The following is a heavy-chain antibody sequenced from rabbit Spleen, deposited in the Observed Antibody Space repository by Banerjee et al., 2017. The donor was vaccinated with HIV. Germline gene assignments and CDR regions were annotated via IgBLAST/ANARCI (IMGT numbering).Heavy chain of an antibody. J-gene: IGHJ6*01. Sequence: QSLEESGGDLVKPGASLTLTCTASGFSFNSGYDMCWVRQAPGKGLEWIACIDTGSRDFTYYASWAKGRFTISETSSTTVTLQMTSLTVADTATYFCARDTGTSFSTYGMDLWGQGTLVTVS. V-gene: IGHV1S40*01. CDR2: IDTGSRDFT. D-gene: IGHD8-1*01. CDR3: ARDTGTSFSTYGMDL. CDR1: GFSFNSGYD.